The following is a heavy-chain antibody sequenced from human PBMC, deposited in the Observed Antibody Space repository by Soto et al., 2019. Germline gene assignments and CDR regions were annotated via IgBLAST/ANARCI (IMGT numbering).Heavy chain of an antibody. CDR2: ISGSGGST. Sequence: GRSLRLSCAASGFTFRNYAVSWVRQATGKGLEWVSAISGSGGSTYYADSVKGRFTISRDSSMDTVYLQMNSLRVEDTALYYCAKDRRSSSAYYALDLWGQGTLVTVSS. D-gene: IGHD3-22*01. CDR3: AKDRRSSSAYYALDL. CDR1: GFTFRNYA. J-gene: IGHJ5*02. V-gene: IGHV3-23*01.